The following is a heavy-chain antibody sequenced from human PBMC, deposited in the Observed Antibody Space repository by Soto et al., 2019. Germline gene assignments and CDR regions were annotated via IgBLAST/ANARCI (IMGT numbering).Heavy chain of an antibody. CDR1: GFTFSSYA. V-gene: IGHV3-30-3*01. D-gene: IGHD6-13*01. CDR3: ARDAGIAAAGTLYWYYYYGMDV. Sequence: GGSLRLSCAASGFTFSSYAMHWFRQAPGKGLEWVAVISYDGSNKYYADSVKGRFTISRDNSKNTLYLQMNSLRAEDTAVYYCARDAGIAAAGTLYWYYYYGMDVWGQGTTVTVSS. CDR2: ISYDGSNK. J-gene: IGHJ6*02.